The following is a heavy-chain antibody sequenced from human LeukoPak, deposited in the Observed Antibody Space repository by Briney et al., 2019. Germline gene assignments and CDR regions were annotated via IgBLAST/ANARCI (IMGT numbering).Heavy chain of an antibody. CDR1: GGSFSGYY. J-gene: IGHJ4*02. CDR3: ARRSRDGYNG. Sequence: SETLSLTCAVYGGSFSGYYWSWIRQPPGKGLEWIGEINHSGSTNYNPSLKSRVTISVDTSKNQFSLKLSSVTAADTAVYYCARRSRDGYNGWGQETLVTVSS. V-gene: IGHV4-34*01. D-gene: IGHD5-24*01. CDR2: INHSGST.